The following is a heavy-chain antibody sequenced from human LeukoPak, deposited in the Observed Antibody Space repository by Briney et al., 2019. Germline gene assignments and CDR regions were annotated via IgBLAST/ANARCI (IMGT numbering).Heavy chain of an antibody. CDR3: TTVEPRLNYYDSTGHYNGQEDV. Sequence: PGGSLRLSCRGSGFTFSEAWLTWVRQAPGKGLEWVGRIKRNIDIGTTDYGAPVRGRFTISRDDSKNTVYLEGNSLKTEDTAVYYCTTVEPRLNYYDSTGHYNGQEDVWGPGTSVIVSS. D-gene: IGHD3-22*01. CDR1: GFTFSEAW. CDR2: IKRNIDIGTT. J-gene: IGHJ6*02. V-gene: IGHV3-15*01.